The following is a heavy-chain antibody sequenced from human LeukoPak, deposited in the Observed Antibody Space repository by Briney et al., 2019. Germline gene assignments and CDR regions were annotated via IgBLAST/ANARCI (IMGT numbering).Heavy chain of an antibody. J-gene: IGHJ6*04. D-gene: IGHD3-9*01. CDR3: ASCDISSYYYGMDV. Sequence: GGSLRLSCAASGFTFSSYEMNWVRQAPGKGLEWVSYISSSGSTIYYADSVKGRFTISRDNAKNSLYLQMNSLRAEDTAVYYCASCDISSYYYGMDVWGKGTTVTVSS. CDR1: GFTFSSYE. CDR2: ISSSGSTI. V-gene: IGHV3-48*03.